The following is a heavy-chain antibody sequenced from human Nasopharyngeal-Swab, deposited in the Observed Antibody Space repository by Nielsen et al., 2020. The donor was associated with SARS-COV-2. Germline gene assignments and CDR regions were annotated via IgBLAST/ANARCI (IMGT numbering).Heavy chain of an antibody. J-gene: IGHJ4*02. CDR2: INPNSGGT. CDR3: ARLEWEPQY. Sequence: WVRQAPGQRLEWMGRINPNSGGTNYAQKFQGRVTMIRDTSISTAYMELSRLRSDDTAVYYCARLEWEPQYWGQGTLVTVSS. V-gene: IGHV1-2*06. D-gene: IGHD1-26*01.